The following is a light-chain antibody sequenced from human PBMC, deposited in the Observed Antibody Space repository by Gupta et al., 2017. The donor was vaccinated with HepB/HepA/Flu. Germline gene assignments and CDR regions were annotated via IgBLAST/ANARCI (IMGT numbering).Light chain of an antibody. CDR2: ANN. V-gene: IGLV1-51*01. J-gene: IGLJ7*01. CDR1: SSNIGNNY. Sequence: QSVLTQPPSVSAAPGHKVTISCSGSSSNIGNNYVSWYQQLPGTPPKLLIYANNKRPSAIPNRFSGSKSGTSATLGITGLQTGDEADYYCGTWDSSLSAAVFGGGTQLTVL. CDR3: GTWDSSLSAAV.